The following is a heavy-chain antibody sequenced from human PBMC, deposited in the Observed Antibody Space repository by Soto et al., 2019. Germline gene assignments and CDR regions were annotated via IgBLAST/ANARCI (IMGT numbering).Heavy chain of an antibody. J-gene: IGHJ5*02. Sequence: QVQLVQSGAEVKKPGASVKVSCKASGYTFTTYGISWVRQAPGQGLEWMGWINAYNGNTNYAQKLQGRVTMTTDSSTSTAYMALRSLRSDDTAVYYCASEPVAGIWFDPWGQGTLVTVSS. V-gene: IGHV1-18*01. CDR3: ASEPVAGIWFDP. CDR1: GYTFTTYG. D-gene: IGHD6-19*01. CDR2: INAYNGNT.